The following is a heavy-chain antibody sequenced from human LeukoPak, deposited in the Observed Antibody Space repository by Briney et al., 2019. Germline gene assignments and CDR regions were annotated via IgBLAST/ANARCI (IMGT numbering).Heavy chain of an antibody. CDR1: GFTFSNYA. Sequence: GGSLRLSCAASGFTFSNYAMNWVRQAPGKGLEWVGRIKSKTDGGTTDYAAPVKGRFTISRDDSRNTLYLQMNSLKTEDTAVYYCTTPPLIAVADEDYWGQGTLVTVSS. CDR3: TTPPLIAVADEDY. D-gene: IGHD6-19*01. J-gene: IGHJ4*02. CDR2: IKSKTDGGTT. V-gene: IGHV3-15*01.